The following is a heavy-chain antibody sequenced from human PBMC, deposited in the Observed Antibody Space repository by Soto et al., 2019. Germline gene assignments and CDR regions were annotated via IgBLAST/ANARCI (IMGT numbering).Heavy chain of an antibody. V-gene: IGHV4-31*03. J-gene: IGHJ2*01. CDR1: GGSISSGGYY. Sequence: QVQLQESGPGLVKPSQTLSLTCTVSGGSISSGGYYWSWIRQHPGKGLEWIGHIYYSGSTYYNPSLKRRVTISVDTSKNQFSLNLSSVTAADTAVYYCARDRESLVYGDYWYFDLWGRGTLVTVSS. CDR3: ARDRESLVYGDYWYFDL. D-gene: IGHD6-19*01. CDR2: IYYSGST.